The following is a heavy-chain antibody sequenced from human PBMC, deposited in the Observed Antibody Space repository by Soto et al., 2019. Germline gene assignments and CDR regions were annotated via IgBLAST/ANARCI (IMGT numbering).Heavy chain of an antibody. D-gene: IGHD5-12*01. J-gene: IGHJ3*01. CDR1: GFSFGIYS. CDR3: VSWLKSLHAFDF. Sequence: EVQLVESGGGLVQPGGSLRLSCAGSGFSFGIYSLTWVRQAPGQGLEWLSYISSGSGTIFYAYSVKGRVTISRDNAKNSVYLQMNLLRGEDTAVYFCVSWLKSLHAFDFWGQGTLVTVSS. CDR2: ISSGSGTI. V-gene: IGHV3-48*01.